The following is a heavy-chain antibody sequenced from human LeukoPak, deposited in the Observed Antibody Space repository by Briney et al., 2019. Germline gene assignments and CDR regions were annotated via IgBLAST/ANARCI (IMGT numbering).Heavy chain of an antibody. V-gene: IGHV4-39*07. J-gene: IGHJ3*02. CDR3: ARGAPYYGDYAGVPYPDAFDI. CDR1: GGSISSSSYY. D-gene: IGHD4-17*01. CDR2: IYYSGST. Sequence: PSETLSLTCTVSGGSISSSSYYWGWIRQPPGKGLEWIGSIYYSGSTYYNPSLKSRVTISVDTSKNQFSLKLSSVTAADTAVYYCARGAPYYGDYAGVPYPDAFDIWGQGTMVTVSS.